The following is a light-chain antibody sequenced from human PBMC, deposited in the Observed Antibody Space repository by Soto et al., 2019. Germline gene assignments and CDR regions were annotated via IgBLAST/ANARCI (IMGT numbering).Light chain of an antibody. CDR1: QSLVYSNGKTY. Sequence: DVVMTQSPLSLPVTLGQPASISCRSSQSLVYSNGKTYLHWFLQKQGQSPRRLIYKVFNRDSGVPDRFSGSGSGTDFTLKISRVEAEDVGVYYCMQGTHWPPTFGQGTKVDIK. CDR2: KVF. J-gene: IGKJ1*01. CDR3: MQGTHWPPT. V-gene: IGKV2-30*01.